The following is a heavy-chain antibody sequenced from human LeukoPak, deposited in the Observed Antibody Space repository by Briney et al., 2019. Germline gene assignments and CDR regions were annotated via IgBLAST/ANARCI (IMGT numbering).Heavy chain of an antibody. CDR3: VRDHVWAFDL. CDR1: AFGISSFP. CDR2: TGRESEFI. V-gene: IGHV3-48*02. J-gene: IGHJ3*01. Sequence: GWSLRLSCEDSAFGISSFPFNWVRQAPGKGLEWIAHTGRESEFISYADSVKGRFTISRDSGKKTLYLQMSSMRDEDTAVYFCVRDHVWAFDLWGQGTMVTVSS.